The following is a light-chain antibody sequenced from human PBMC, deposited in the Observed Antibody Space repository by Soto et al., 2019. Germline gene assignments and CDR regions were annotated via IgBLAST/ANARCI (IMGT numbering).Light chain of an antibody. CDR1: RSISSY. Sequence: EIVLTQSPATLSLSPGERATLSCRASRSISSYLAWYQQKPGQAPRLLIYDAFNRATGIPARFSGSGSGTDFTLTISSLEAEDFAVYYCQQRSTWPLTFGGGTKVEIK. CDR2: DAF. CDR3: QQRSTWPLT. V-gene: IGKV3-11*01. J-gene: IGKJ4*01.